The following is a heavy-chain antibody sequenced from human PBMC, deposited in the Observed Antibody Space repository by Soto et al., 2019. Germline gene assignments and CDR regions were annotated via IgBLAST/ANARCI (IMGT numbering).Heavy chain of an antibody. D-gene: IGHD2-8*01. CDR3: ARIVYDTRLNYIYLEF. Sequence: SETLSLTCAVSGVSISSGNWWTWVRQTPQRGLEYIGEIFHDGTANYYPSFERRVAISVDTSKNQFSLKLTSVTAADTAIYFCARIVYDTRLNYIYLEFWGQGDLVTVS. CDR2: IFHDGTA. J-gene: IGHJ4*02. CDR1: GVSISSGNW. V-gene: IGHV4-4*02.